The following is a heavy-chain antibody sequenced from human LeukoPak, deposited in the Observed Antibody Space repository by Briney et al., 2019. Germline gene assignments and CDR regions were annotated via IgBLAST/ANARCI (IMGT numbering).Heavy chain of an antibody. D-gene: IGHD5-24*01. Sequence: GGSLRLSCAASGFTFSSYEMNWVCQAPGKGLEWVSYISSSGSTIYYADSVKGRFTISRDNAKNSLYLQMNSLRAEDTAVYYCASVVEMATISAWGQGTLVTVSS. J-gene: IGHJ5*02. CDR3: ASVVEMATISA. V-gene: IGHV3-48*03. CDR2: ISSSGSTI. CDR1: GFTFSSYE.